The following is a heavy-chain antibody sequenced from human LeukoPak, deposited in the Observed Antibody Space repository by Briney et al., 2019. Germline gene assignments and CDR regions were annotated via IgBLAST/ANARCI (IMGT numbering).Heavy chain of an antibody. J-gene: IGHJ5*02. D-gene: IGHD3-9*01. Sequence: SETLSLTCTVSGDSMSSYYWSWIRQPAGKGLEWIGRIYTSGSTNYNPSLKSRVTISVDTSKNQFSLNLSSVTAADTAVYYCARGPYYDILTGYYPTPPWFDPWGQGTLVTVSS. CDR2: IYTSGST. CDR1: GDSMSSYY. CDR3: ARGPYYDILTGYYPTPPWFDP. V-gene: IGHV4-4*07.